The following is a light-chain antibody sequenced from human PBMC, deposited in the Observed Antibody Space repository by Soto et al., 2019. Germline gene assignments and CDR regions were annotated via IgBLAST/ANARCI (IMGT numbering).Light chain of an antibody. V-gene: IGLV2-14*03. CDR2: DVS. J-gene: IGLJ1*01. Sequence: QSALTQPASVSGSPGQSITISCTGTSSDVGGYKYVSWYQQHPGKAPKLMIYDVSNRPSGVSDRFSGSKSGNTASLTISGLQTEDEADYYCSSYTSSSTTVFGTGTQLTV. CDR1: SSDVGGYKY. CDR3: SSYTSSSTTV.